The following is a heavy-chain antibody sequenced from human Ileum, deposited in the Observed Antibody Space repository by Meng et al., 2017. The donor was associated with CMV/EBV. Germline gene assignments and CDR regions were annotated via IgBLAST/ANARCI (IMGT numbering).Heavy chain of an antibody. D-gene: IGHD5-12*01. Sequence: GESLKISCVASGFSFSDSWMHWVRHAPEKGLIWVARINGDSSTATYADSVQGRFTISRDNSKHTLYLQMNSLRAEDTAVYYCAKDYSGYDSHFDYWGQGTLVTVSS. CDR1: GFSFSDSW. CDR2: INGDSSTA. CDR3: AKDYSGYDSHFDY. J-gene: IGHJ4*02. V-gene: IGHV3-74*01.